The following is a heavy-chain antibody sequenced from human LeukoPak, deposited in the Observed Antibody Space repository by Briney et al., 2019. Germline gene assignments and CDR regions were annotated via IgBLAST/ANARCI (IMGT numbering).Heavy chain of an antibody. D-gene: IGHD3-10*01. CDR3: ARDHGYYGSGSYYTPFDY. Sequence: ASVKVSRKASGYTFTSYGISWVRQAPGQGLEWMGWISAYNGNTNYAQKLQGRVTMTTDTSTSTAYMELRSLRSDDTAVYYCARDHGYYGSGSYYTPFDYWGQGTLVTVSS. CDR1: GYTFTSYG. CDR2: ISAYNGNT. V-gene: IGHV1-18*01. J-gene: IGHJ4*02.